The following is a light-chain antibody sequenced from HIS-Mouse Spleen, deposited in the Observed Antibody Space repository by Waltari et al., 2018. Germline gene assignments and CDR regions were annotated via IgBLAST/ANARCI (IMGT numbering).Light chain of an antibody. Sequence: QSVLTQPPSASGTPGQRVPIPCSGSNSNLGSNYVFWYQQLPGTAPKRLIYRNNQRPSGVPDRFSGSKSGTSASLAISGLRSEDEADYYCAAWDDSLSGRVFGGGTKLTVL. V-gene: IGLV1-47*01. CDR3: AAWDDSLSGRV. J-gene: IGLJ3*02. CDR1: NSNLGSNY. CDR2: RNN.